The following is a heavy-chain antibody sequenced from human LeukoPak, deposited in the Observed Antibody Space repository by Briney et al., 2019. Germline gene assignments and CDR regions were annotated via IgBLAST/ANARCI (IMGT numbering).Heavy chain of an antibody. CDR2: IIPIFGTA. CDR1: GGTFSSYA. J-gene: IGHJ4*02. CDR3: ARGRLVVAATSSFDY. Sequence: ASVKVSCKASGGTFSSYAISWVRQTPGQGLEWMGGIIPIFGTANYAQKFQGRVTITADESTSTAYMELSSLRSEDTAVYYCARGRLVVAATSSFDYWGQGTLVTVSS. V-gene: IGHV1-69*13. D-gene: IGHD2-15*01.